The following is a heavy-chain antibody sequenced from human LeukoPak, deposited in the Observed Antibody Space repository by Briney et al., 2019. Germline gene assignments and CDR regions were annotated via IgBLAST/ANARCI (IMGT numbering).Heavy chain of an antibody. CDR2: IIPIFATT. J-gene: IGHJ5*02. CDR1: GGTFISFA. Sequence: SVKVSCKTSGGTFISFAIAWVRQAPGQGLEWMAGIIPIFATTNYAQEFQGRVSLTADESTSTVYMELSSLRYDDTAVYYCARDPGSWGKGTLVTVST. V-gene: IGHV1-69*13. CDR3: ARDPGS.